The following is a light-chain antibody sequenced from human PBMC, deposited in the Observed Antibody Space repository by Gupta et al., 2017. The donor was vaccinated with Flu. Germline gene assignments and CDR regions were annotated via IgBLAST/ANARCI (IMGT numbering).Light chain of an antibody. J-gene: IGLJ1*01. CDR2: SNN. CDR1: SSNIGSNT. Sequence: RVTISCSGSSSNIGSNTVNWYQQLPGTAPKLLIYSNNQRPSGVPDRFSGSKSGTSASLAISGLQSEDEADYYCAARDDSLNEYVFGTGTKVTVL. V-gene: IGLV1-44*01. CDR3: AARDDSLNEYV.